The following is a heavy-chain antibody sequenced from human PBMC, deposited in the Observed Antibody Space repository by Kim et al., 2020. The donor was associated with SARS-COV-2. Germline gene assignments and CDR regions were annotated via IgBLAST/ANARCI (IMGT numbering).Heavy chain of an antibody. V-gene: IGHV4-61*02. CDR2: IYTSGST. Sequence: SETLSLTCTVSGGSISSGSYYWSWIRQPAGKGLEWIGRIYTSGSTNYNPSLKSRVTISVDTSKNQFSLKLSSVTAADTAVYYCARSRGYCSGGSCSNWFDPWGQGTLVTVSS. CDR3: ARSRGYCSGGSCSNWFDP. CDR1: GGSISSGSYY. D-gene: IGHD2-15*01. J-gene: IGHJ5*02.